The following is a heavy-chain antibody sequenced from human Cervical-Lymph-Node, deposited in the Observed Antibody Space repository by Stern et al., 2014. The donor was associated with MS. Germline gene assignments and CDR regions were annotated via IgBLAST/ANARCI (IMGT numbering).Heavy chain of an antibody. CDR1: GGSMPDYY. J-gene: IGHJ4*02. CDR3: ARGGRMASMFY. CDR2: VYHTGST. Sequence: VQLVESGPGLVKPSETLSLTCSVSGGSMPDYYWSWIRQPPGKGLEWIANVYHTGSTSYNPSLKGRVTISIDTSKSQFSLKVNSVTAADTAVYYCARGGRMASMFYWGQGTLVTVSS. D-gene: IGHD5-24*01. V-gene: IGHV4-59*01.